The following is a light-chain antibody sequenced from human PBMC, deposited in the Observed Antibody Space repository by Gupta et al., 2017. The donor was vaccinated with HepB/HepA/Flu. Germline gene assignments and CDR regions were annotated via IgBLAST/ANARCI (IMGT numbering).Light chain of an antibody. V-gene: IGKV3-15*01. CDR1: QSVSIN. Sequence: SPATLSVSPGERATLSCRASQSVSINLAWYQHKRGLAPRLLIHGASTRATGIPARFSASGSGTEFTLTISSLQSEDFAVYYCQQYNNWPRTFGQGTKVEIK. CDR2: GAS. CDR3: QQYNNWPRT. J-gene: IGKJ1*01.